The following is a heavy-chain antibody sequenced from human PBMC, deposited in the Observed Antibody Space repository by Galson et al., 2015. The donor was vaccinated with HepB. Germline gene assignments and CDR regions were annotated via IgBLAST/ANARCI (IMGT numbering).Heavy chain of an antibody. D-gene: IGHD4-17*01. Sequence: SVKVSCKASGYTFTSYGISWVRQAPGQGLEWMGWISAYNGNTNYAQKLQGRVTMTTDTSTSTAYMELRSLRSDDTAVYYCARDSTVMSTVTSGWYFDLWGRGTLVTVSS. V-gene: IGHV1-18*01. CDR1: GYTFTSYG. CDR3: ARDSTVMSTVTSGWYFDL. CDR2: ISAYNGNT. J-gene: IGHJ2*01.